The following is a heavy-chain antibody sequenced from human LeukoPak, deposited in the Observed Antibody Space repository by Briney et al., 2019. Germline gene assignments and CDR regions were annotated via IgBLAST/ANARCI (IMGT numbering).Heavy chain of an antibody. J-gene: IGHJ3*01. Sequence: GGSLRLSCAASGFTFTNYTMNWVRQAPGKGLEWVSYIRTSGGVVSYTDSVRGRFTISTDSAKNSLYLQMNSLRDDDTAVYYCVRDQFYAFDVLGQGTMVTVSS. CDR1: GFTFTNYT. V-gene: IGHV3-48*02. CDR3: VRDQFYAFDV. CDR2: IRTSGGVV.